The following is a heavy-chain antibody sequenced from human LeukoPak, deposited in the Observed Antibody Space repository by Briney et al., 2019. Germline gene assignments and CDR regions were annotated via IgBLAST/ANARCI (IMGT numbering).Heavy chain of an antibody. Sequence: SETLSLTCTASGDSISNYFWSWIRQPPGKGLEWIGYIFYSGSTNYNPSLKSRVTISVDTSKNQLSLKLSSVTAADTAVYYCARGYNYAFDYWGQGALVTVSS. CDR2: IFYSGST. J-gene: IGHJ4*02. CDR1: GDSISNYF. CDR3: ARGYNYAFDY. V-gene: IGHV4-59*01. D-gene: IGHD5-18*01.